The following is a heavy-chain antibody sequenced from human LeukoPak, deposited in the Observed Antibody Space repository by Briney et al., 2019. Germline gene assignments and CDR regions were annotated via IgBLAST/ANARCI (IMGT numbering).Heavy chain of an antibody. CDR1: GGSISSYY. J-gene: IGHJ4*02. Sequence: PSETLSLTCTVSGGSISSYYWSWIRQPPGKGLEWIGYIYYSGSTNYNPSLKSRVTISVDTSKNQFSLKLSSVTAADTAVYYCARDRRVGSMIVNEYYFDYWGQGTLVTVSS. D-gene: IGHD3-22*01. V-gene: IGHV4-59*01. CDR2: IYYSGST. CDR3: ARDRRVGSMIVNEYYFDY.